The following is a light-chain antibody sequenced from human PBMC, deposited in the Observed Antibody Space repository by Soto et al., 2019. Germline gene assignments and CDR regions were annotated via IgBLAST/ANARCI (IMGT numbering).Light chain of an antibody. Sequence: EIVMTQSPATLSVSPGERATLSCRASQTVSSNLAWYQQQPGQAPRLLIYGVSTRATGVPARFSGSGSGTEFTLTISSLQSEDFAGYSCPHYNSWPLSFGGGTTVEIK. V-gene: IGKV3-15*01. CDR1: QTVSSN. CDR2: GVS. J-gene: IGKJ4*01. CDR3: PHYNSWPLS.